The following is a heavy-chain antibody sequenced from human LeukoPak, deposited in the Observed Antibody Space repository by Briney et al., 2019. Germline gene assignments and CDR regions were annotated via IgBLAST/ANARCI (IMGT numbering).Heavy chain of an antibody. V-gene: IGHV1-46*01. J-gene: IGHJ4*02. D-gene: IGHD3-22*01. Sequence: ASVKVSCKASGYTFTHYYMLWVRQAPGQGLEGMGIINPSGGSTSYAPKFQGRVTMTRDMSTSTVYMELSSLRSEDTAVYYCARGRITMIDTYFDYWGQGTLVTVSS. CDR2: INPSGGST. CDR3: ARGRITMIDTYFDY. CDR1: GYTFTHYY.